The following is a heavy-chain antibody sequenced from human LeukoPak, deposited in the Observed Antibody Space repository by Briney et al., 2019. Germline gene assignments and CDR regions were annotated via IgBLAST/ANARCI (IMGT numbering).Heavy chain of an antibody. D-gene: IGHD2-8*01. V-gene: IGHV3-23*01. CDR2: ISGSGGST. CDR3: GRAYRVYASSDS. CDR1: GFSFRSYA. J-gene: IGHJ4*02. Sequence: GGSLRLSCAASGFSFRSYAMSWVRQAPGKGLEWVSGISGSGGSTYYSDSVKGRFTISRDNSNNTAFLHMNSLRGDDTAVYAKGRAYRVYASSDSWGQGTLVTVSS.